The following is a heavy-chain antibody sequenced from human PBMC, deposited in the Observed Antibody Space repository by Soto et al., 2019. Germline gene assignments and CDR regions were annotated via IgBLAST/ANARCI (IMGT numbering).Heavy chain of an antibody. CDR1: GGSISSNNW. D-gene: IGHD1-26*01. CDR3: ARVYRGSYSDS. CDR2: IFHSGST. Sequence: QVQLQESGPGLVKPSGTLSLTCAVSGGSISSNNWWSWVRQPPGKGLEWIGEIFHSGSTHYSPSRKSRVTLSVDKSMTSFSLNLTSVTAADRAVYYCARVYRGSYSDSWGQGTLVTVSA. V-gene: IGHV4-4*02. J-gene: IGHJ4*02.